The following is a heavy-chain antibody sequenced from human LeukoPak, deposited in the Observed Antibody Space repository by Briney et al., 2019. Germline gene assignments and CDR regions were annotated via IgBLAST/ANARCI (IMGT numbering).Heavy chain of an antibody. D-gene: IGHD3-3*01. Sequence: PGGSLRLSCAASGFTFTNYWMSWVRQAPGKGLELVANIKQDRSEKYYVDSVKGRFTIFRDNAKNSLYLQMNSLRAEDTAVYYCARLREIPVFGVVTKSTSYFDYWGQGTLVTVSS. CDR2: IKQDRSEK. V-gene: IGHV3-7*01. CDR1: GFTFTNYW. CDR3: ARLREIPVFGVVTKSTSYFDY. J-gene: IGHJ4*02.